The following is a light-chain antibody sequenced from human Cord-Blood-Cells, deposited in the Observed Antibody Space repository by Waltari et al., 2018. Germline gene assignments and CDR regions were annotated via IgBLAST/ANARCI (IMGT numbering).Light chain of an antibody. V-gene: IGKV1-39*01. Sequence: DIQMTQSPSSLSASVGDRVTITCRASQSNSSYLNWYQQKPGKATKLLIYAASSLQSGVPSRFSGSGSGTDFTLPISSLQPEDFATYYCQQSYSTPYTFGQGTKLEIK. CDR2: AAS. CDR1: QSNSSY. CDR3: QQSYSTPYT. J-gene: IGKJ2*01.